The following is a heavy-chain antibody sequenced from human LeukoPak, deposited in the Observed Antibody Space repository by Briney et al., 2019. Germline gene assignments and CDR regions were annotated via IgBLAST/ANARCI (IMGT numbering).Heavy chain of an antibody. J-gene: IGHJ4*02. V-gene: IGHV3-30*02. D-gene: IGHD6-19*01. CDR2: IRKDGSKK. CDR3: AKDALSPSITSRIAVAGPLDH. CDR1: GFIFSNYG. Sequence: GGSLRLSCAASGFIFSNYGMHWVRQAPGKGLEWVAFIRKDGSKKYYADSVQGRFTISRDNSKNTVYLQMSSLRAEDTAVYYCAKDALSPSITSRIAVAGPLDHWGQGSLVTVSS.